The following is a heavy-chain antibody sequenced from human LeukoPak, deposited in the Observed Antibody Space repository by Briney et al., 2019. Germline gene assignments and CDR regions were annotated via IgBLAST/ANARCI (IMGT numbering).Heavy chain of an antibody. CDR3: ARGSRELYYFDY. Sequence: SETLSLTCTVSGGSVSSSSYYWSWIRQPPGKGLEWIGYIYYSGSTKYNPSLKSRVTISVDASKTQFSLKLNSVTAADTAVYYCARGSRELYYFDYWGQGTLVTVSS. V-gene: IGHV4-61*01. CDR1: GGSVSSSSYY. J-gene: IGHJ4*02. CDR2: IYYSGST. D-gene: IGHD1-7*01.